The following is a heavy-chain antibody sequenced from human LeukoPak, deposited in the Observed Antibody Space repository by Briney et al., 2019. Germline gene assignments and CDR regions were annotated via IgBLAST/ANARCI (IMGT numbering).Heavy chain of an antibody. CDR2: MSPNSGNT. CDR1: GYTFTTYD. J-gene: IGHJ4*02. CDR3: ARGVTAGVDF. Sequence: ASVKLSCKASGYTFTTYDINWVRQAPGQGLEWMGWMSPNSGNTGHAQKFQGRVTMTRDTSINTAYMELSSLTSEDTAVYFCARGVTAGVDFWGQGTLVTVSS. V-gene: IGHV1-8*01. D-gene: IGHD6-25*01.